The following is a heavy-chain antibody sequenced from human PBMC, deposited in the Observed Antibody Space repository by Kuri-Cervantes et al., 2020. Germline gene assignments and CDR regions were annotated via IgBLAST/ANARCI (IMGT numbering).Heavy chain of an antibody. D-gene: IGHD4-17*01. Sequence: ASVKVSCKTSGYTFSDFYIHWVRQAPGQGLEWMGWINPNSGGTNYAQKFQGRVTMTRDTSISTAYMELSRLRSDDTAVYYCASLSGDYVFDYWGQGTLVTVSS. CDR3: ASLSGDYVFDY. V-gene: IGHV1-2*02. CDR1: GYTFSDFY. J-gene: IGHJ4*02. CDR2: INPNSGGT.